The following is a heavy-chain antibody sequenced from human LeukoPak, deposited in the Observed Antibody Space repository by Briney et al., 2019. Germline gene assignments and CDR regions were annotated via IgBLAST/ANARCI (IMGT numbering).Heavy chain of an antibody. D-gene: IGHD1-26*01. Sequence: SVKVSCKASGGTFSSYAISWVRQAPGQGLEWMGGIIPIFGTANYAQKFQGRVTITADESTSTAYMELSSLRAEDTAVYFCAKSQDGGRLFHFDYWGQGTLVTVSS. CDR1: GGTFSSYA. CDR2: IIPIFGTA. CDR3: AKSQDGGRLFHFDY. V-gene: IGHV1-69*13. J-gene: IGHJ4*02.